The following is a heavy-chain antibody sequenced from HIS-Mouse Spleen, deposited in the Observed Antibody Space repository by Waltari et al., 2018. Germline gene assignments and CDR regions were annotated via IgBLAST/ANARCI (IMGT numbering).Heavy chain of an antibody. D-gene: IGHD6-13*01. CDR2: INHSGST. CDR3: ARGSAAAGAFDI. CDR1: GGSFSGYY. Sequence: QVQLQQWGAGLLKPSETLSLTCAVYGGSFSGYYWSWIRQPPGKGLEWIGEINHSGSTNYNPSLKSRVTISVDTSKNQFSLKLSSVTAADTAVYYCARGSAAAGAFDIWGQGTMVTVSS. J-gene: IGHJ3*02. V-gene: IGHV4-34*01.